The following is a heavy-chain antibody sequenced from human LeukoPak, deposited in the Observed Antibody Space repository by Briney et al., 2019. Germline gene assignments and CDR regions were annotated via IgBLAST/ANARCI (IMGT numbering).Heavy chain of an antibody. CDR2: INPNSGGT. V-gene: IGHV1-2*02. CDR1: GYTFTSYY. Sequence: WASVKVSCKASGYTFTSYYMHWVRQAPGQGLEWMGWINPNSGGTYYAQKFQGRVTLTRDTSISTAYMELSSLRSDDTAVYYCARDGGLRKFDPWGQGALVTVSS. J-gene: IGHJ5*02. D-gene: IGHD4-23*01. CDR3: ARDGGLRKFDP.